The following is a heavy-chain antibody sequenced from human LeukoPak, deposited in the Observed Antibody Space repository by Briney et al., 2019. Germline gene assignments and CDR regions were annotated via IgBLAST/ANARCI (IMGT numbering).Heavy chain of an antibody. V-gene: IGHV3-23*01. Sequence: PGGSLRLSCAASGFTFSSYAMSWVRQTPGKGLEWVSAISGSGGSTYYADSVKGRFTISRDNSKNTLYLQMNSLRAEDTAVYYCARDRNTYYDSARYYYYYGMDVWGQGTTVTVSS. CDR1: GFTFSSYA. CDR2: ISGSGGST. D-gene: IGHD3-3*01. J-gene: IGHJ6*02. CDR3: ARDRNTYYDSARYYYYYGMDV.